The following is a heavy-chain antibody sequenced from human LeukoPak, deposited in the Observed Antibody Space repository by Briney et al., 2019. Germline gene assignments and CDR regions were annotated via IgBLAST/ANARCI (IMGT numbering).Heavy chain of an antibody. Sequence: ASVKVSCKASGYTFTGYYMHWVRQAPGQGLEWMGWINPNSGGTNYAQKFQGRVTMTRDTSISTVYMELSRLRFDDTAVYYCAREYVPGILVLGYWGQETLVTVSS. CDR1: GYTFTGYY. CDR3: AREYVPGILVLGY. V-gene: IGHV1-2*02. J-gene: IGHJ4*02. D-gene: IGHD2-8*02. CDR2: INPNSGGT.